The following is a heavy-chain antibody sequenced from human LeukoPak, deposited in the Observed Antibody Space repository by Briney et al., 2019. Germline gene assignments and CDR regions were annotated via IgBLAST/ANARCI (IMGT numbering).Heavy chain of an antibody. CDR2: ISGSGGST. J-gene: IGHJ4*02. V-gene: IGHV3-23*01. D-gene: IGHD3-9*01. CDR1: GFTFSSYA. CDR3: AKDRGHDILTGYYRYFDY. Sequence: GGSLRLSCASSGFTFSSYAMSWVRQAPGKGLEWVSAISGSGGSTYYADSVKGRFTISRDNSQNTLYLQMNSLRAEDTAVYYCAKDRGHDILTGYYRYFDYWGQGTLVTVSS.